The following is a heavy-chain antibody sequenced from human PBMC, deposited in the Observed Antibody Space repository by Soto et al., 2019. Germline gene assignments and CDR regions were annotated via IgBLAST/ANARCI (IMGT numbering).Heavy chain of an antibody. Sequence: SETLSLTCAVSGGSISSSNWWSWVRQPPVKGLECIGEIYHSGSTNYNPSLKSRVTISVDKSKNQFSLKLSSVTAADTAVYYCARDSEEVRGVGPSGGLYYGMDVWGQGTTVTVSS. V-gene: IGHV4-4*02. D-gene: IGHD3-10*01. CDR1: GGSISSSNW. CDR3: ARDSEEVRGVGPSGGLYYGMDV. J-gene: IGHJ6*02. CDR2: IYHSGST.